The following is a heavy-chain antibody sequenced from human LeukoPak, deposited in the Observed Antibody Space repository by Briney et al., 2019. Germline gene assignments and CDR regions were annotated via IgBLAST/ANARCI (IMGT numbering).Heavy chain of an antibody. CDR3: ARYCSSTSCYSGGMDV. D-gene: IGHD2-2*01. V-gene: IGHV1-69*13. CDR2: IIPIFGIA. J-gene: IGHJ6*02. CDR1: GYTFTGYY. Sequence: GASVKVSCKASGYTFTGYYMHWVRQAPGQGLEWMGGIIPIFGIANYAQKFQGRVTITADESTSTAYMELSSLRSEDTAVYYCARYCSSTSCYSGGMDVWGQGTTVTVSS.